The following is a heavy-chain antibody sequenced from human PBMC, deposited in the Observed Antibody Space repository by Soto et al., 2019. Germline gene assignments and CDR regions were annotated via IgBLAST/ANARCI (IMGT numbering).Heavy chain of an antibody. Sequence: GESLKISCKGSGYSFTSYWIGWVRQMPGKGLEWMGIIYPGDSDTRYSPSFQGQVTISADKSISTAYLQWSSLKASGTAMYYCARRRYYYDSSGYYFPDWGQGTLVTVSS. CDR1: GYSFTSYW. CDR2: IYPGDSDT. V-gene: IGHV5-51*01. CDR3: ARRRYYYDSSGYYFPD. D-gene: IGHD3-22*01. J-gene: IGHJ1*01.